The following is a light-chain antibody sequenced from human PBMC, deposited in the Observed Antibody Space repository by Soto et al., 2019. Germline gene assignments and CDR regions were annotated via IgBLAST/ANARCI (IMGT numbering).Light chain of an antibody. V-gene: IGKV3-20*01. Sequence: EIVMAQSPATLSVSPGERATLSCRASQSVSSNLAWYQQKRGQAPRLLIYGASNRAGDVPDRFSGSGSGSDFTLTISRLEPEDFALYYCQQYGSSPRTFGQGTKVDIK. CDR3: QQYGSSPRT. J-gene: IGKJ1*01. CDR2: GAS. CDR1: QSVSSN.